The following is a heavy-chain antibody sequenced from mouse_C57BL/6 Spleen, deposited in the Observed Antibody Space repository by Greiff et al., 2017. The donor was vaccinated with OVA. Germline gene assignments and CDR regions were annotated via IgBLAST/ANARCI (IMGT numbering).Heavy chain of an antibody. V-gene: IGHV5-9-1*02. J-gene: IGHJ4*01. D-gene: IGHD4-1*02. CDR1: GFTFSSYA. CDR3: TRAPTGTEYAMDY. CDR2: ISSGGDYI. Sequence: EVMLVESGEGLVKPGGSLKLSCAASGFTFSSYAMSWVRQTPEKRLEWVAYISSGGDYIYYADTVKGRFTISRDNARNNLYLQMSSLKSEDTAMYYCTRAPTGTEYAMDYWGQGTSVTVSS.